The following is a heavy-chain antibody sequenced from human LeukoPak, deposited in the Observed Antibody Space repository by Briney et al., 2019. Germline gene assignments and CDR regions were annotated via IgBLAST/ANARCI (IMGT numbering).Heavy chain of an antibody. CDR3: VRDVSRRIGVDV. D-gene: IGHD2/OR15-2a*01. CDR1: GFTFNNYA. J-gene: IGHJ6*02. Sequence: PGGSLRLSCAVSGFTFNNYAMNWVRQAPGKGLEWVSAISGSGDYTYYADSAKGRFTISRDNPKNSLYLQMDSLRAEDTAVYYCVRDVSRRIGVDVWGQGTTVTVSS. V-gene: IGHV3-23*01. CDR2: ISGSGDYT.